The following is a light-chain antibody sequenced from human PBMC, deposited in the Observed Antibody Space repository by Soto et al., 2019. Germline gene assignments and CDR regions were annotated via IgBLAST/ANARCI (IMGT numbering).Light chain of an antibody. CDR2: NAF. CDR1: QSISDSN. J-gene: IGKJ1*01. CDR3: PQYGSSPAT. V-gene: IGKV3-20*01. Sequence: EIVLTQAPGTLSLSPGERAILSCRASQSISDSNLAWYQQKPGQAPRLLIHNAFIRATGIPDRFRGSGSGTDFTLTISRLEPEDFAVYYCPQYGSSPATFGQGTKVEIK.